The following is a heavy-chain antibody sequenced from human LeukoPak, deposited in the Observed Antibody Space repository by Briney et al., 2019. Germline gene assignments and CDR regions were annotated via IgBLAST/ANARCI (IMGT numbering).Heavy chain of an antibody. J-gene: IGHJ6*03. CDR3: ARANVATIGGPHYYYYYMDV. CDR2: IYYSGST. CDR1: GGSISSYY. D-gene: IGHD5-24*01. V-gene: IGHV4-59*01. Sequence: SETLSLTCTVSGGSISSYYWSWIRQPPGKGLEWIGYIYYSGSTNYNPSLKSRVTISVDTSKNQFSLKLSSVTAADTAVYYCARANVATIGGPHYYYYYMDVWGKGTTVTVSS.